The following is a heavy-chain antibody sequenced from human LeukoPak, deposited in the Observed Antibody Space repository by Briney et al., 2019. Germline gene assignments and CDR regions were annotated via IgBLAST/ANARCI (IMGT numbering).Heavy chain of an antibody. J-gene: IGHJ4*02. Sequence: GGSLRLSCAASGFTFDGYAMHWVRQAPGKGLEWVSGISWNSGSIGYADSVKGRFTISRDNAKNSLYLQMNSLRAEDTALYYCAKDISRLLSGEEHYFDYWGQGTLVTVSS. CDR3: AKDISRLLSGEEHYFDY. CDR1: GFTFDGYA. V-gene: IGHV3-9*01. D-gene: IGHD2/OR15-2a*01. CDR2: ISWNSGSI.